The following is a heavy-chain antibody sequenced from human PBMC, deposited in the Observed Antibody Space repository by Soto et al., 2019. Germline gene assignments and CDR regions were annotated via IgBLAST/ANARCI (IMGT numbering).Heavy chain of an antibody. J-gene: IGHJ6*02. CDR3: ARAAAGQTYYYYGMDV. D-gene: IGHD6-13*01. CDR1: GYSFTSYW. Sequence: GESLKISCKGSGYSFTSYWIGWVRQMPGKGLEWMGIIYPGDSDTRYSPSFQGHVTISADKSISTAYPQWSSLKASDTAMYYCARAAAGQTYYYYGMDVWGQGTTVTVSS. CDR2: IYPGDSDT. V-gene: IGHV5-51*01.